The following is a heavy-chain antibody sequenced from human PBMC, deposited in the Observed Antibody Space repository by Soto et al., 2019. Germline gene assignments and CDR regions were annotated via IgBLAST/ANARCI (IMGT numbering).Heavy chain of an antibody. CDR3: ARAPGYCSGGSCYVFDY. CDR1: GGTFSSYT. J-gene: IGHJ4*02. CDR2: IIPILGIA. Sequence: ASVKVSCKASGGTFSSYTISWVRQAPGQGLEWMGRIIPILGIANYAQKFQGRVMITADKSTGTAYMELSSLRSEDTAVYYCARAPGYCSGGSCYVFDYWGQGTLVTVSS. D-gene: IGHD2-15*01. V-gene: IGHV1-69*02.